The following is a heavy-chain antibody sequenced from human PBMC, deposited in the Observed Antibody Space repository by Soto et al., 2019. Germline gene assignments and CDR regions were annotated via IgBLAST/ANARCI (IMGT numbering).Heavy chain of an antibody. CDR3: AADPASSGYYYY. J-gene: IGHJ4*02. CDR1: GFTFTSSA. D-gene: IGHD3-22*01. CDR2: IVVGSGNT. Sequence: SVKVSCKASGFTFTSSAVQWVRQARGQRLEWIGWIVVGSGNTNYAQKFQERVTITRDMSTSTAYMEQSSLRSEDTAVYYCAADPASSGYYYYWGQGTLVTVSS. V-gene: IGHV1-58*01.